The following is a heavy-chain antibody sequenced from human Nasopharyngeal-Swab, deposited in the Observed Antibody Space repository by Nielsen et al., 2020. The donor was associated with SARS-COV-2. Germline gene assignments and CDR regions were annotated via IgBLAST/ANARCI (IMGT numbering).Heavy chain of an antibody. V-gene: IGHV3-30*02. CDR2: IAYDGRTK. Sequence: GSLQISCAAAGLPFSAHGMHWGRQAPGRGLEWLTFIAYDGRTKYSADSVRGRFTVSRDNSKSTLHLQMSSLRAEDTATYYCAREGIDAFDIWGQGTMVTVSS. CDR3: AREGIDAFDI. CDR1: GLPFSAHG. D-gene: IGHD2/OR15-2a*01. J-gene: IGHJ3*02.